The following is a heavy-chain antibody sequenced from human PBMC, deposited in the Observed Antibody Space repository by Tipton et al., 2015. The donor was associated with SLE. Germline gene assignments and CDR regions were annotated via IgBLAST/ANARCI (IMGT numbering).Heavy chain of an antibody. J-gene: IGHJ4*02. CDR1: GGSITSNNW. D-gene: IGHD3-9*01. CDR2: VWHTGTT. V-gene: IGHV4-4*02. CDR3: AREGLHYDILTGLLGRGYYFDH. Sequence: TLSLTCEVSGGSITSNNWWSWLRQSPGKGLEWIGDVWHTGTTNYNPSLKSRLTVSVDKSKNHFSLNLTSVTAADSAVYYCAREGLHYDILTGLLGRGYYFDHWGQGALVTVSS.